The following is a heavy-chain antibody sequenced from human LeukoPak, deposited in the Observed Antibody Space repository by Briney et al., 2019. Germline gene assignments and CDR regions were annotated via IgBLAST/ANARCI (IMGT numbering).Heavy chain of an antibody. V-gene: IGHV3-23*01. Sequence: GGSLRLSCAASGFSFSKYAMHWVRQAPGKGLEWVSTLSGSGDRTYYADFVKGRFTISRDSSKNTLFLQMNSLRAEDTTVYYCARENGEQLADFDYWGQGTLVTVSS. J-gene: IGHJ4*02. D-gene: IGHD6-6*01. CDR2: LSGSGDRT. CDR3: ARENGEQLADFDY. CDR1: GFSFSKYA.